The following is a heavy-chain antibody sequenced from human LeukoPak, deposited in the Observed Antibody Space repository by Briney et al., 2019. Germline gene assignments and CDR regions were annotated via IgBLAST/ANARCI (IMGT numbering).Heavy chain of an antibody. CDR1: GFSFSDYG. CDR3: VKGFNWYFDL. Sequence: GGSLRLSCAASGFSFSDYGVHWVRQAPGKGLEWVAVIWYDGSIKYYRDSVKGRFTISRDNSRNTVYLQMNNLRAEDTSVYYCVKGFNWYFDLWGRGTLVTVSS. V-gene: IGHV3-33*06. J-gene: IGHJ2*01. CDR2: IWYDGSIK.